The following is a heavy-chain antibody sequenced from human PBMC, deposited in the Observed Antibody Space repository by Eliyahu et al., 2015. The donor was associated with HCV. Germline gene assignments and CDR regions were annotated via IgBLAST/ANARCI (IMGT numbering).Heavy chain of an antibody. D-gene: IGHD2-15*01. Sequence: QVQLVESGGGVVQPGRSLRLSCAASGXTFSICGMHWVRQAPGKGLEWVAVIWYDGSNKYYADSVKGRFTISRDNSKNTLYLQMNSLRAEDTAVYYCARDMVAATPKPVSADYWGQGTLVTVSS. J-gene: IGHJ4*02. CDR3: ARDMVAATPKPVSADY. V-gene: IGHV3-33*01. CDR2: IWYDGSNK. CDR1: GXTFSICG.